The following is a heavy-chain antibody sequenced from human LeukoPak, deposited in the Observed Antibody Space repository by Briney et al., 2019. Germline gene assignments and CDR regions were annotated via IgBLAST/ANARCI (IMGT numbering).Heavy chain of an antibody. V-gene: IGHV4-59*01. CDR2: IYSTGST. Sequence: SETLSLTCTVSGGPISGYYWKWLRQPPGKGLEWIGYIYSTGSTNYNPSLMSRVTISIDTSKNQFSLKLSSVTAADTAVYYCARGGSSGWFLDYWGQGTLVTVSS. J-gene: IGHJ4*02. D-gene: IGHD6-19*01. CDR1: GGPISGYY. CDR3: ARGGSSGWFLDY.